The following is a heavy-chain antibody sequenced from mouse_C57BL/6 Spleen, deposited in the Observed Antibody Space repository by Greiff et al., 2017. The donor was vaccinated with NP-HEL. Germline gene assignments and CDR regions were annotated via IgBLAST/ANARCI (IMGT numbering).Heavy chain of an antibody. V-gene: IGHV1-64*01. CDR2: IHPNSGST. CDR3: ESRTTVTPFAY. J-gene: IGHJ3*01. D-gene: IGHD1-1*01. CDR1: GYTFTSYW. Sequence: QVQLQQPGAELVKPGASVKLSCKASGYTFTSYWMHWVKQRPGQGLEWIGMIHPNSGSTNYNEKFKSKATLTVDKSSSTAYMQLSSLTSEDSAVYYCESRTTVTPFAYWGQGTLVTVSA.